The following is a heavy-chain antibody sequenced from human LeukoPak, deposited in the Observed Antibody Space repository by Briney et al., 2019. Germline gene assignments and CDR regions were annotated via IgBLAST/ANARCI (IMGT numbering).Heavy chain of an antibody. CDR3: ARGRGSNWSLDY. CDR1: GFNFSAYA. Sequence: GGSLRLSCAASGFNFSAYAMNWVRQAPGKGLEWVSVISGSGGSTYYADSVKGRFTVSRDNSKNTLYLQMDSLRAEDTAVYYCARGRGSNWSLDYWGQGTLVTVSS. CDR2: ISGSGGST. D-gene: IGHD6-13*01. V-gene: IGHV3-23*01. J-gene: IGHJ4*02.